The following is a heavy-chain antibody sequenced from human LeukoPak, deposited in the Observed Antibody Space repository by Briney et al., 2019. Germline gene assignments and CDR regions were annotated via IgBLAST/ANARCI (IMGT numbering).Heavy chain of an antibody. Sequence: ASVKVSCKASGYTFTSNYIHWVRQAPGQGLEWVGMIYPRDGSTSYAQKFQGRVTVTRDTSTSAVHMELSGLRSEDTAVYYCARDQEGFDYLGQGTLVTVSS. CDR3: ARDQEGFDY. V-gene: IGHV1-46*01. J-gene: IGHJ4*02. CDR2: IYPRDGST. CDR1: GYTFTSNY.